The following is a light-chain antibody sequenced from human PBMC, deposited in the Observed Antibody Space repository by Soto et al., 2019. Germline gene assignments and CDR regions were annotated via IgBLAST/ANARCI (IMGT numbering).Light chain of an antibody. Sequence: QSVLTQPASVSGSPGQSITISCTGTSSDVGGYNYVSWYQQHPGKAPKVMIYEVSSRPSGVSNRFSGAKSGNTASLTISGLPDADEADYYYCSDSSSSFLVVFGGGTKLTVL. CDR1: SSDVGGYNY. CDR2: EVS. CDR3: CSDSSSSFLVV. V-gene: IGLV2-14*01. J-gene: IGLJ2*01.